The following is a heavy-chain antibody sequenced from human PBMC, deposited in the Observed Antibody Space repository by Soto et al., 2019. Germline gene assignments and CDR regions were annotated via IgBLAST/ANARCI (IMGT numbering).Heavy chain of an antibody. V-gene: IGHV1-3*01. CDR1: GYTFTSYA. J-gene: IGHJ5*02. CDR2: INAGNGNI. D-gene: IGHD6-13*01. CDR3: ARTGSSSWFWFDP. Sequence: ASVKVSCKASGYTFTSYAMHWVRQAPGQRLEWMGWINAGNGNIKYSQKFQGRITITRDTSASTAYMELSSLRSEDTAVYYCARTGSSSWFWFDPWGQGTLVTVSS.